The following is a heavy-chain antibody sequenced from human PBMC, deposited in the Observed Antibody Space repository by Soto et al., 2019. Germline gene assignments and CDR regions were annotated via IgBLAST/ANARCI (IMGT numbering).Heavy chain of an antibody. CDR1: GFTFSNYE. Sequence: PGGSLRLSCAASGFTFSNYEMNWVRQAPGKGLEWISAISSDDSYINYADSVKGRFTISRDDAKNSLYLQMSSLSAEDAAVYYCVIDSCQWDFWGQGTTVTVSS. V-gene: IGHV3-21*01. CDR2: ISSDDSYI. CDR3: VIDSCQWDF. J-gene: IGHJ6*02.